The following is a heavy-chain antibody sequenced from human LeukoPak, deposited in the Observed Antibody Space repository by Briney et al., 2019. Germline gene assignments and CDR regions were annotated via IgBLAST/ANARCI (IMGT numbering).Heavy chain of an antibody. CDR3: AGGDGDYDLYYYYYYMDV. Sequence: GGSLRLSCAASGFTFSGYYMSWIRQAPGKGLEWVSYISSSGSTIYYADSVKGRFTISRDNAKNSLYLQMNSLRAEDTAVYYCAGGDGDYDLYYYYYYMDVWGKGTTVTVSS. CDR2: ISSSGSTI. CDR1: GFTFSGYY. V-gene: IGHV3-11*01. D-gene: IGHD4-17*01. J-gene: IGHJ6*03.